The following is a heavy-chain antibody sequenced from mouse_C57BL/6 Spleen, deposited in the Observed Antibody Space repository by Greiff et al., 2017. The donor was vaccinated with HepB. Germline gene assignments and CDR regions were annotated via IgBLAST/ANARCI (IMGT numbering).Heavy chain of an antibody. J-gene: IGHJ3*01. V-gene: IGHV1-80*01. CDR2: IYPGDGDT. CDR3: ARTSYYSKGGWFAY. D-gene: IGHD2-5*01. Sequence: QVQLQQSGAELVKPGASVKISCKASGYAFSSYWMNWVKQRPGKGLEWIGQIYPGDGDTNYNGKFKGKATLTADKSSSTAYMQLSSLTSEDSAVYFCARTSYYSKGGWFAYWGQGTLVTVSA. CDR1: GYAFSSYW.